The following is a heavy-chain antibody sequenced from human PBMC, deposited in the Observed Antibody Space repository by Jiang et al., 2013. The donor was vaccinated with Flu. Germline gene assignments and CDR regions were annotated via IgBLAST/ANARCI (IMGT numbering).Heavy chain of an antibody. D-gene: IGHD3-3*01. Sequence: SYGMHWVRQAPGKGLEWVAFIRYDGSNKYYADSVKGRFTISRDNSKNTLYLQMNSLRAEDTAVYYCAKEYYDFWSGYYTFDYWGQGTLVTVSS. CDR2: IRYDGSNK. V-gene: IGHV3-30*02. J-gene: IGHJ4*02. CDR1: SYG. CDR3: AKEYYDFWSGYYTFDY.